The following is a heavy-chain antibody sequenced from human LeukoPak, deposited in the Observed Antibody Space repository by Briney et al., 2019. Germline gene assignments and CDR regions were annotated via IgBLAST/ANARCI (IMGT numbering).Heavy chain of an antibody. D-gene: IGHD3-10*01. CDR3: ATGLAGSYPFDY. CDR2: FDPEDGGT. CDR1: GYTLTELS. J-gene: IGHJ4*02. Sequence: ASVKVSCKVSGYTLTELSMHWVRQAPGKGLEWMGGFDPEDGGTIYAQKFQGRVTMTEDTSTDTAYMELSSLRSEDTAVYYCATGLAGSYPFDYWGQGTLVTVSS. V-gene: IGHV1-24*01.